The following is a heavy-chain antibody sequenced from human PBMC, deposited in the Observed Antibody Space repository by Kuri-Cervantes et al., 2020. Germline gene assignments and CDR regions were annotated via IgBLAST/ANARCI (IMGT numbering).Heavy chain of an antibody. CDR2: INPNSGGT. J-gene: IGHJ4*02. CDR1: GYTFNGYY. CDR3: AREAGGGGIAAADY. D-gene: IGHD6-13*01. V-gene: IGHV1-2*04. Sequence: ASVKVSCKASGYTFNGYYMHWVRQAPGQGLEWMGWINPNSGGTNYAQKFQGWVTMTRDTSISTAYMELSRLRSDDTAVYYCAREAGGGGIAAADYWGQGTLVTVSS.